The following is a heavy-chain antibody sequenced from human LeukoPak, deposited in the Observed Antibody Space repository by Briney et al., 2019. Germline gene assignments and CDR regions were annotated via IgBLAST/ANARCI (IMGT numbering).Heavy chain of an antibody. J-gene: IGHJ4*02. CDR2: ISGSGSTT. CDR3: AKGRQWLASHYFDY. CDR1: GFIFSTYA. Sequence: GGSLRLSCAASGFIFSTYAMGWVRQAPGKGLEWVSGISGSGSTTYYADSVKGRFTISRDNSKNTLYLEMNSLRAEDTAVYYCAKGRQWLASHYFDYWGQGTLVTVSS. V-gene: IGHV3-23*01. D-gene: IGHD6-19*01.